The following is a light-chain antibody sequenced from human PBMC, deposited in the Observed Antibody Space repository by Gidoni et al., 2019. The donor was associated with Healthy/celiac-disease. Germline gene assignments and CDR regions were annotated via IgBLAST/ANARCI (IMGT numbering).Light chain of an antibody. CDR2: EVS. CDR3: SSYTSSSTPRVV. CDR1: SSDVGGYNY. J-gene: IGLJ2*01. Sequence: QSALTQPASVSGSPGQSITISCTGTSSDVGGYNYVSWYQQHPGKAPQLMIYEVSNRPSGVSNRFSGSKSGNTASLTISGLQAEDEADYYCSSYTSSSTPRVVFGGGTKLTVL. V-gene: IGLV2-14*01.